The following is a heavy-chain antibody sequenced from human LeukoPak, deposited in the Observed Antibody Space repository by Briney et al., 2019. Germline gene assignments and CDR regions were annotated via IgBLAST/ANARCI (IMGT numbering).Heavy chain of an antibody. D-gene: IGHD5-18*01. CDR2: IYYSGST. Sequence: PSETLSLTCTVSGGSISSYYWSWIRQPPGKGLEWIGYIYYSGSTNYNPSLKSRVTISVDTSKNQFSLKLSSVTAADTAVYYCARDGGGYSYGLDYWGQGTLVTVSS. CDR3: ARDGGGYSYGLDY. J-gene: IGHJ4*02. V-gene: IGHV4-59*12. CDR1: GGSISSYY.